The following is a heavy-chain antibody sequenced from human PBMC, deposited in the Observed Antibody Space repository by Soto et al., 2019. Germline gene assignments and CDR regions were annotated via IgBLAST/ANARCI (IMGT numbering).Heavy chain of an antibody. Sequence: GGSLRLSCVASGFTFSSYSMVWVRQAPGKGLEWVSYIFVSSTPIYYADSVKGRFTVSRDNTQNSLFLLMNSLRAEDTAVYYCARDKDWAFDYWGQGTLVTVSS. D-gene: IGHD3-9*01. J-gene: IGHJ4*02. V-gene: IGHV3-48*04. CDR3: ARDKDWAFDY. CDR2: IFVSSTPI. CDR1: GFTFSSYS.